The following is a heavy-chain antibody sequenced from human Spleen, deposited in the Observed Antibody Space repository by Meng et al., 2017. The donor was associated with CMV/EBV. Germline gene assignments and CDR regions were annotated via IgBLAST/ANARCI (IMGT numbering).Heavy chain of an antibody. D-gene: IGHD5-12*01. CDR1: GFTFSGSA. J-gene: IGHJ4*02. Sequence: GGSLRLSCAASGFTFSGSAMHWVRQASGKGLEWVGRIRSKANNYATAYGASVKGRFTISRDDSKNTAYLQMNSLKIEDTAVYYCTRQGWGGYDSLGYWGQGTLVTVSS. CDR3: TRQGWGGYDSLGY. V-gene: IGHV3-73*01. CDR2: IRSKANNYAT.